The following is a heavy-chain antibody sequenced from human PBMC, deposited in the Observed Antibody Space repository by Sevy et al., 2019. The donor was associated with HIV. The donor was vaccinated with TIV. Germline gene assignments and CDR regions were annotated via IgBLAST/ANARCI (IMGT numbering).Heavy chain of an antibody. D-gene: IGHD5-18*01. Sequence: ASVKVSCKASGYTFTGQYIHWVRQAPGQGLEWMGWISPNSGDTNYAQEFQGRVTMTRDTSITTVYMELGGLKSDDTAVYYCSRDLRLRGYSYGCFDYWGQGSLVTVSS. J-gene: IGHJ4*02. CDR1: GYTFTGQY. CDR2: ISPNSGDT. V-gene: IGHV1-2*02. CDR3: SRDLRLRGYSYGCFDY.